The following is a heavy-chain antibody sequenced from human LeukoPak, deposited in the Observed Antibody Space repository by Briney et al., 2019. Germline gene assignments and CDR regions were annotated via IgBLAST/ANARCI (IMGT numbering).Heavy chain of an antibody. CDR1: GFTFSSYS. CDR3: VKGLRYYYGSGSSDY. J-gene: IGHJ4*02. Sequence: GGSLRLSCAASGFTFSSYSMNWVRQAPGKGLEWVSSISSSSSYIYYADSVKGRFTISRDHAKNSLYLQMNSLRAEDTAVYYCVKGLRYYYGSGSSDYWGQGTLVTVSS. V-gene: IGHV3-21*01. D-gene: IGHD3-10*01. CDR2: ISSSSSYI.